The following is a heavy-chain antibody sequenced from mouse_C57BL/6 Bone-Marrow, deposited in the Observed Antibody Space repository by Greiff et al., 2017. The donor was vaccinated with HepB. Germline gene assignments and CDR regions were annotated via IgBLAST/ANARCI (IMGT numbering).Heavy chain of an antibody. CDR2: INYDGSST. CDR3: ARGGGTTVVGYYFDY. Sequence: DVKLVESEGGLVQPGSSMKLSCTASGFTFSDYYMAWVRQVPEKGLEWVANINYDGSSTYYLDSLKSRFIISRDNAKNILYLQMSSLKSEDTATYYCARGGGTTVVGYYFDYWGQGTTLTVSS. D-gene: IGHD1-1*01. V-gene: IGHV5-16*01. J-gene: IGHJ2*01. CDR1: GFTFSDYY.